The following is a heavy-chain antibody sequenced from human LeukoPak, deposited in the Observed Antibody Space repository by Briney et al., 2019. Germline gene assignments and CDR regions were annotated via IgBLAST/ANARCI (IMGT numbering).Heavy chain of an antibody. D-gene: IGHD1-26*01. V-gene: IGHV4-59*08. Sequence: SETLSLTCTVSGGSISSYCWSWIRQPPGKGLEWTGHIYSSGSTTYSPSLKSRVTMSVDMSKNQFSLKLTSVTAADTAVYYCARHRSDGTYPLDYWGQGALVTVSS. CDR3: ARHRSDGTYPLDY. CDR1: GGSISSYC. CDR2: IYSSGST. J-gene: IGHJ4*02.